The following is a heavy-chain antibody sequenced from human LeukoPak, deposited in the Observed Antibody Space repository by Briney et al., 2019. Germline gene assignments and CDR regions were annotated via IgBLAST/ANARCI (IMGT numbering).Heavy chain of an antibody. J-gene: IGHJ5*02. V-gene: IGHV4-39*01. Sequence: PSETLSLTCTVSGGSISSSSYYWDWIRQPPGKGLEWIGYIHYSGSTHYNPALKSRLTISADMSKNQFALKMSSVTAADTAVYYCARAPASIAARRRFDPWGQGTLVTVSS. CDR3: ARAPASIAARRRFDP. CDR1: GGSISSSSYY. CDR2: IHYSGST. D-gene: IGHD6-6*01.